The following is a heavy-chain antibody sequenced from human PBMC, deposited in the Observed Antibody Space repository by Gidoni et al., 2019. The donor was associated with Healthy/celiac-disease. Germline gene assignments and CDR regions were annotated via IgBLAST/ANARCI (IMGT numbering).Heavy chain of an antibody. CDR1: GGSISSSSYY. Sequence: QLQLQESGPGLVKPSETLSLTCTVAGGSISSSSYYWGWIRQPPGKGLEWIGSIYYSGSTYYNPSLKSRVTISVDTSKNQFSLKLSSVTAADTAVYYCARCGYSTQGRLPPSKHHFDYWGQGTLVTVSS. CDR2: IYYSGST. D-gene: IGHD6-13*01. CDR3: ARCGYSTQGRLPPSKHHFDY. J-gene: IGHJ4*02. V-gene: IGHV4-39*01.